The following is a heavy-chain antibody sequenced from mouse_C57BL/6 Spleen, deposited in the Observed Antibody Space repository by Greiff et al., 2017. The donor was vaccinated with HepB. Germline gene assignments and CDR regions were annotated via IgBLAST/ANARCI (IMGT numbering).Heavy chain of an antibody. CDR2: ICPGDGDT. J-gene: IGHJ2*01. Sequence: QVQLQQSGPELVKPGASVKISCTASGYAFSSSWMNWVKQRPGKGLEWIGRICPGDGDTNYNGKFKGKATLTADKSSSTAYMQLSSLTSEDSAVYFCARGGNYYFDCWGKGTTLTVSS. CDR1: GYAFSSSW. D-gene: IGHD2-1*01. CDR3: ARGGNYYFDC. V-gene: IGHV1-82*01.